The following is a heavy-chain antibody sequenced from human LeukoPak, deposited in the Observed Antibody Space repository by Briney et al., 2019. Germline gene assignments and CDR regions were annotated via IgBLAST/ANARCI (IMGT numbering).Heavy chain of an antibody. Sequence: GGSLRLSCVGSGFTFSSHAISWVRQAPGKGPEWVSVISADGANTYYADSVKGRFTIFRDNSKNTLYLHLNSLRAEDTAAYYCVYYDSSGYYYGRLRYWGQGTLVTASS. CDR3: VYYDSSGYYYGRLRY. D-gene: IGHD3-22*01. J-gene: IGHJ4*02. CDR2: ISADGANT. CDR1: GFTFSSHA. V-gene: IGHV3-23*01.